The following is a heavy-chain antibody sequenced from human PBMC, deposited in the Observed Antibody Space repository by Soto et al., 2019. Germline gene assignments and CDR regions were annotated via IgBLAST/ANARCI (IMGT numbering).Heavy chain of an antibody. J-gene: IGHJ3*02. CDR2: ISYSGTT. V-gene: IGHV4-39*01. D-gene: IGHD3-9*01. Sequence: QLQLQESGPGLVKASETLSLTCTVSGGSISSSSEFWDWIRQPPGKGLEWIGCISYSGTTYYNPTLKSRITISGETSKNQFSLKVTSVTAADTAVYYCARHDDKGRFINGFDIWGQGTMVTVSS. CDR3: ARHDDKGRFINGFDI. CDR1: GGSISSSSEF.